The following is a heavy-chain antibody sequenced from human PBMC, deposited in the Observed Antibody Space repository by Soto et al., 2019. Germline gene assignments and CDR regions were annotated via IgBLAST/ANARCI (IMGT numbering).Heavy chain of an antibody. CDR3: ARGDSGYDFHYYYYMDV. J-gene: IGHJ6*03. V-gene: IGHV3-13*01. CDR1: GFTFSSYD. Sequence: GGSLRLSCAASGFTFSSYDMHWVRRATGKGLEWVSAIGTAGDTYYPGSVKGRFTISRENAKNSLYLQMNSLRAGDTAVYYCARGDSGYDFHYYYYMDVWGKGTTVTVSS. CDR2: IGTAGDT. D-gene: IGHD5-12*01.